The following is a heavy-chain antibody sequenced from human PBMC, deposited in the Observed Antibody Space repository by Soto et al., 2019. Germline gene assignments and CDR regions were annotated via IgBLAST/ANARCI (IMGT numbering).Heavy chain of an antibody. CDR3: ARALNDFWSGYYGAWFDP. V-gene: IGHV4-4*02. J-gene: IGHJ5*02. CDR2: IYHSGTT. Sequence: SETLSLTCGVSGGSIRSSNWWSWVRQPPGKGLEWIGEIYHSGTTNYNPSLKTPFTISVDKSKNQFSLKLSSVTAADTAVYYCARALNDFWSGYYGAWFDPWGQGTLVTSP. CDR1: GGSIRSSNW. D-gene: IGHD3-3*01.